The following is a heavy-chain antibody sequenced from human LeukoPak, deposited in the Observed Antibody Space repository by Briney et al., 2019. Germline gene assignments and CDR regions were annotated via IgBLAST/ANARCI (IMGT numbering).Heavy chain of an antibody. D-gene: IGHD6-19*01. J-gene: IGHJ4*02. CDR3: AKPVGQWLVGGPIDY. CDR2: ISGSGGST. CDR1: GFTFSNYG. V-gene: IGHV3-23*01. Sequence: GGSLRLSCAASGFTFSNYGMSWVRQAPGKGLEWVSAISGSGGSTYYADSVKGRFTISRDNSKNTLYLQMNSLRAEDTAVYYCAKPVGQWLVGGPIDYWGQGTLVTVSS.